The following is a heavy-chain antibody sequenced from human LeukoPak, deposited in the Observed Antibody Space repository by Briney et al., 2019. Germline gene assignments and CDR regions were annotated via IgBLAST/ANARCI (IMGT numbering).Heavy chain of an antibody. D-gene: IGHD3-22*01. Sequence: GGSLRLSCAASGFTFSSYGMHWVRQAPGKGLEWVAVTSYDGSNKYYADSVKGRFTISRDNSKNTLYLQLNSLRAEDTAVYYCANEKEGSSAYFNYYSYGVDVWGQGTTVTVSS. CDR3: ANEKEGSSAYFNYYSYGVDV. J-gene: IGHJ6*02. V-gene: IGHV3-30*18. CDR1: GFTFSSYG. CDR2: TSYDGSNK.